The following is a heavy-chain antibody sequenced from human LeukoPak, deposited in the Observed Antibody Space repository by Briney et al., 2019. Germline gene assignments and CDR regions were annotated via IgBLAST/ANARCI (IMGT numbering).Heavy chain of an antibody. V-gene: IGHV1-69*13. CDR3: ARAIGYSNPFDY. Sequence: AASVTVSCTASGGTFSSYAISWVRQAPGQGLEWVGGIIPIFGTANYAQKFQGRVTITADESTSTAYMELSSLRSEDTAVYYCARAIGYSNPFDYWGRGTLVTVSS. CDR2: IIPIFGTA. D-gene: IGHD6-13*01. J-gene: IGHJ4*02. CDR1: GGTFSSYA.